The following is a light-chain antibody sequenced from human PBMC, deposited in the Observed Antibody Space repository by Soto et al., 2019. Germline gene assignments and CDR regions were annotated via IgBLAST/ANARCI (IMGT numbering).Light chain of an antibody. V-gene: IGLV2-14*01. CDR3: SSYTSSSTQV. CDR1: SSDIGGYNY. Sequence: QSALTQPASVSGSPGQSITISCTGTSSDIGGYNYVSWYQRHPGKGPKLMIFEVSNRPSGVSNRFSGSKSGVTASLTISGLQAEDEADYYCSSYTSSSTQVFGPGTKLTVL. J-gene: IGLJ1*01. CDR2: EVS.